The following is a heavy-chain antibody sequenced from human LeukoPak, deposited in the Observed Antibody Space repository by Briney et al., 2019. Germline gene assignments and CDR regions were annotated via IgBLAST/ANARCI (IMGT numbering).Heavy chain of an antibody. V-gene: IGHV3-7*01. Sequence: PGGSLRLSCAASGFTSSNYAMDWVRQAPGKGLEWVANIKQDGSEKYYVDSVKGRFTISRDNAKNSLYLQMNSLRAEDTAVYYCARDLAPSVVVPAWGQGTLVTVSS. CDR3: ARDLAPSVVVPA. CDR1: GFTSSNYA. CDR2: IKQDGSEK. D-gene: IGHD2-2*01. J-gene: IGHJ5*02.